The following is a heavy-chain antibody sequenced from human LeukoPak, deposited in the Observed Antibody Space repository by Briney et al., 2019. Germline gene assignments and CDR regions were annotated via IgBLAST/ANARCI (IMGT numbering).Heavy chain of an antibody. J-gene: IGHJ4*02. CDR2: INHSGST. Sequence: SETLSLTCAVYGGSFSGYYWSWIRQPPGKGLEWIGEINHSGSTNYNPSLKRRVTISVDTSKNQFSLKLSSVTAADTAVYYCARSRYCSGGSCYRIRYFDYWGQGTLVTVSS. CDR3: ARSRYCSGGSCYRIRYFDY. V-gene: IGHV4-34*01. D-gene: IGHD2-15*01. CDR1: GGSFSGYY.